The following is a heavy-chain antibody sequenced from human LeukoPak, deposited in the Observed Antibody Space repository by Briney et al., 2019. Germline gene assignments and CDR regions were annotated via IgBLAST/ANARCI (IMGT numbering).Heavy chain of an antibody. CDR3: ARAHYGSGAPFDY. V-gene: IGHV3-11*03. CDR1: GFTFSDYS. D-gene: IGHD3-10*01. CDR2: ISSSSSYT. J-gene: IGHJ4*02. Sequence: GGSLRLSCAASGFTFSDYSMSWIRQAPGQGLEWVSYISSSSSYTNYADSVKGRFTISRDNAKNSLYLQMNSLRAEDTAVYYCARAHYGSGAPFDYWGQGTLVTVSS.